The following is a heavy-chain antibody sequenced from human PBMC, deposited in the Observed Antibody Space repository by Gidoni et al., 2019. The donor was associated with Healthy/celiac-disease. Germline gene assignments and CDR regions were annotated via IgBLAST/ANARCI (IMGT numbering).Heavy chain of an antibody. CDR3: ARGSKVCNGGSCYGKVDP. CDR2: ISYDGSNK. V-gene: IGHV3-30-3*01. D-gene: IGHD2-15*01. CDR1: GFTFRSYA. Sequence: QVQLVESGGGVVQPGRSLRLSCAASGFTFRSYAMDWVRQAPGKGLEWVAVISYDGSNKYYADSVKGRFTISRDNSKNTLYLQMNSLRAEDTAVYYCARGSKVCNGGSCYGKVDPWGQGTLVTVSS. J-gene: IGHJ5*02.